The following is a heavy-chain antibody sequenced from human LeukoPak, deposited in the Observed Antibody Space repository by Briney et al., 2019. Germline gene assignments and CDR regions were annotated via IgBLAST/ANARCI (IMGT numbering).Heavy chain of an antibody. CDR3: ARDGAALGIPNWFDP. V-gene: IGHV4-30-4*08. D-gene: IGHD7-27*01. CDR1: GGSISSGDYY. J-gene: IGHJ5*02. Sequence: PSETLSLTCTVSGGSISSGDYYWSWIRQPPWKGLEWVGYIYYSGSTYYNPSLKSRVTISVDTSKNQFSLKLSSVTAADSAVYYCARDGAALGIPNWFDPWGQGTLVTVSS. CDR2: IYYSGST.